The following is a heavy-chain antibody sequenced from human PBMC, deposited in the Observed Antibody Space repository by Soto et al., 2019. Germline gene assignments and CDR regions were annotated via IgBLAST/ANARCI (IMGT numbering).Heavy chain of an antibody. D-gene: IGHD4-17*01. J-gene: IGHJ6*03. CDR2: IIPILGIA. CDR3: TRDYADCYYMDV. CDR1: GGTFSSYT. Sequence: QVQLVQSGAEVKKPGSSVKVSCKASGGTFSSYTISWVRQAPGQGLEWMGRIIPILGIANYAQKFQGRVTITADKSTSTAYMELRSLRSEDTAVYYCTRDYADCYYMDVWGKGTTVTVSS. V-gene: IGHV1-69*08.